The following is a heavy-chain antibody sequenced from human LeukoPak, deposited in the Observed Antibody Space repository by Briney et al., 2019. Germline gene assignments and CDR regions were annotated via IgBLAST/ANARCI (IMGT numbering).Heavy chain of an antibody. CDR3: ARDAVDTAMAFDY. D-gene: IGHD5-18*01. CDR1: GFTFSSYA. V-gene: IGHV3-23*01. J-gene: IGHJ4*02. CDR2: ISGSGGST. Sequence: GGSLRLSCAASGFTFSSYAMSWVRQAPGKGLEWVSAISGSGGSTYYADSVKGRFTISRDNAKNSLYLQMNSLRAEDTAVYYCARDAVDTAMAFDYWGQGTLVTVSS.